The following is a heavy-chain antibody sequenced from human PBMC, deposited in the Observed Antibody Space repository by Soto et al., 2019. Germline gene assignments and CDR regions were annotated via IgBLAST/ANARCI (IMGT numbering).Heavy chain of an antibody. J-gene: IGHJ6*02. CDR2: IYPGDSDT. CDR3: ARHPYYDFWSGYDYYYYGMDV. CDR1: GYSFTSYW. Sequence: ESLKISCKGSGYSFTSYWIGWVRQMPGKGLEWMGIIYPGDSDTRYSPSFQGQVTISADKSISTAYLQWSSLKASDTAMYYCARHPYYDFWSGYDYYYYGMDVWGQGTTVTVSS. V-gene: IGHV5-51*01. D-gene: IGHD3-3*01.